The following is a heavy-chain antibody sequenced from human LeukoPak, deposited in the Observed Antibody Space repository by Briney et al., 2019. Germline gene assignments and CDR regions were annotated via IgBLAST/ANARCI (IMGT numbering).Heavy chain of an antibody. J-gene: IGHJ4*02. V-gene: IGHV4-4*07. CDR3: AAGGRITAAVEY. CDR1: GGSISSYY. Sequence: TSETLSLTCTVSGGSISSYYWSWIRQPAGKGLEWIGRIYTSGSTNYNPSLKSRVTMSVETSRNQFSLKLSSVAAADTAVYYCAAGGRITAAVEYWGQGTLVTVSS. D-gene: IGHD6-13*01. CDR2: IYTSGST.